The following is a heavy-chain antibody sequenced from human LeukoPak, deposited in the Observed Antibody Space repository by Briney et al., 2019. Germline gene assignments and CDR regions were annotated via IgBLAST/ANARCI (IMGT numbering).Heavy chain of an antibody. CDR3: ARGRRRGPGSTSCYLDY. CDR2: IYYSGST. D-gene: IGHD2-2*01. V-gene: IGHV4-59*01. CDR1: GGSISSYY. J-gene: IGHJ4*02. Sequence: SETLSLTCTVSGGSISSYYWSWIRQPPGKGLEWIGYIYYSGSTNYNPSLKSRVTISVGTSKNQFSLKLSSVTAADTAVYYCARGRRRGPGSTSCYLDYWGQGTLVTVSS.